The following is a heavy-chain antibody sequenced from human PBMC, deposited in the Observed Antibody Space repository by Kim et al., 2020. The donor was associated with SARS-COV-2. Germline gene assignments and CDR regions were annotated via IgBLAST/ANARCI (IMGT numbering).Heavy chain of an antibody. J-gene: IGHJ3*01. D-gene: IGHD4-4*01. CDR3: AKVDHSGNVRTDAFDF. Sequence: GGSLRLSCAASGFTFRIYAMAWVRQAPGKGLEWVSTISGSGSGTFYADSVEGRFTISRDNSKNTLYLQMDSLKAQDTGTYYCAKVDHSGNVRTDAFDFWG. CDR2: ISGSGSGT. CDR1: GFTFRIYA. V-gene: IGHV3-23*01.